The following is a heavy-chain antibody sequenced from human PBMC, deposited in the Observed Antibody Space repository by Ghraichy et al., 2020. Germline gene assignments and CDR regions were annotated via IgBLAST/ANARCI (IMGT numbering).Heavy chain of an antibody. V-gene: IGHV3-30-3*01. D-gene: IGHD6-19*01. J-gene: IGHJ4*02. CDR3: WREAPAGMDFDY. CDR2: ISYDGSNK. Sequence: GESLNISCAASGFTFSSYTMHWVRQAPGKGLEWVAVISYDGSNKYYADSVKGRFSISRDNSKNTLYLQMNSLRTEDTAVYYCWREAPAGMDFDYWGQGTLVTVSS. CDR1: GFTFSSYT.